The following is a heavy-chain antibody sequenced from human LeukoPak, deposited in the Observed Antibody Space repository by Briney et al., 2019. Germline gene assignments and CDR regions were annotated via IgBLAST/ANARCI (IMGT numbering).Heavy chain of an antibody. CDR3: AARKVRGVWFYLDY. D-gene: IGHD3-10*01. Sequence: GGSLRLSCAASGFTVSAYAMAWVRQAPGKGLEWVSTIYDDNTYYADSVKGRFAISTDNSKNTLYPQMNSLRVEDTAVYFCAARKVRGVWFYLDYWGQGTLVTVSS. V-gene: IGHV3-23*01. CDR1: GFTVSAYA. J-gene: IGHJ4*02. CDR2: IYDDNT.